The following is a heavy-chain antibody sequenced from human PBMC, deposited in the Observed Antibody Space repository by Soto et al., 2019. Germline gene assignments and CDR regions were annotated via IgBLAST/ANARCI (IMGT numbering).Heavy chain of an antibody. CDR2: IRGGGSDS. CDR1: GFTFSSYG. V-gene: IGHV3-7*03. D-gene: IGHD1-26*01. Sequence: PGGSLRLSCAASGFTFSSYGMSWVRQAPGKGLEWVSDIRGGGSDSYYVDSVKGRFTISRDNAKNTLYLQMNSLRAEDTAVYYCARDRWGPDAFDIWGQGTMVTVSS. J-gene: IGHJ3*02. CDR3: ARDRWGPDAFDI.